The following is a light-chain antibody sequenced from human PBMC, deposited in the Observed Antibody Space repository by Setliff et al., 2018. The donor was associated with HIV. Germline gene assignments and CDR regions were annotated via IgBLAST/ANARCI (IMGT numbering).Light chain of an antibody. CDR3: HSIASNTVYV. CDR1: SSDVGAYDY. J-gene: IGLJ1*01. CDR2: DVS. Sequence: QSVLAQPASVSGSPGQSITISCTGTSSDVGAYDYVSWYQQHPGKAPKLIIYDVSHRPSGLSNRFSGSKSGNTASLTISGLQAEDEADYSCHSIASNTVYVFGTGTKVTVL. V-gene: IGLV2-14*03.